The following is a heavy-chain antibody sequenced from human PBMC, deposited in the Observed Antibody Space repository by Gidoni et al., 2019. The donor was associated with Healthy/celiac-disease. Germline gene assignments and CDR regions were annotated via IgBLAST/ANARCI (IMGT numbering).Heavy chain of an antibody. CDR2: ISSSGSTI. J-gene: IGHJ4*02. Sequence: SCAASGFTFSSYEMNWVRQAPGKGLEWVSYISSSGSTIYYADSVKGRFTISRDNAKNSLYLQMNSLRAEDTAVYYCARGSMGYCSGGSCYGRYWGQGTLVTVSS. CDR1: GFTFSSYE. D-gene: IGHD2-15*01. CDR3: ARGSMGYCSGGSCYGRY. V-gene: IGHV3-48*03.